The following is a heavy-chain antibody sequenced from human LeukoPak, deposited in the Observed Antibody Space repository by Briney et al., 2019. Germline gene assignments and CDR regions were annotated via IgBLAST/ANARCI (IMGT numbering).Heavy chain of an antibody. V-gene: IGHV3-7*01. CDR2: IKQDGSEK. J-gene: IGHJ4*02. CDR1: GFTFSSYW. CDR3: ARGDDYDILTGIDY. Sequence: GGSLRLSCAASGFTFSSYWMSWARQAPGKGLEWVANIKQDGSEKYYVDSVKGRFTISRDNAKNSLYLQMNSLRAEDTAVYYCARGDDYDILTGIDYWGQGTLVTVSS. D-gene: IGHD3-9*01.